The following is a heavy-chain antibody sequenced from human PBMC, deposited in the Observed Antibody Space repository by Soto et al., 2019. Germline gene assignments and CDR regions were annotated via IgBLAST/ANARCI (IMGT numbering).Heavy chain of an antibody. J-gene: IGHJ6*02. CDR3: AQSMAGVNFYYGIDV. V-gene: IGHV1-69*05. Sequence: QVQLVQSGAEVKKPGSSVKVSCKASGGTFSSYAINWVRQAPGQGLEWMGGIITIFATADYAPKFQGRVPITSQESTRTAYMEPRTLRSEDTAVYYCAQSMAGVNFYYGIDVWCQGPTATVSS. CDR2: IITIFATA. D-gene: IGHD3-10*01. CDR1: GGTFSSYA.